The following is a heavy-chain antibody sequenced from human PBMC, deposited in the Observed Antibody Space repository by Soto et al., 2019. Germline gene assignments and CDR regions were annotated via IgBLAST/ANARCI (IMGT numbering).Heavy chain of an antibody. J-gene: IGHJ5*02. CDR1: GDSVSSNSAA. D-gene: IGHD3-16*02. Sequence: SQTLSLTCAISGDSVSSNSAAWNWIRQSPSRGLEWLGRTYYRSKWYNDYAVSVKSRITINPDTSKNQFSLQLNSVTPEDTAVYYFARNYDYIWGSYRYDWFDPRGQGTLVTVSS. CDR2: TYYRSKWYN. V-gene: IGHV6-1*01. CDR3: ARNYDYIWGSYRYDWFDP.